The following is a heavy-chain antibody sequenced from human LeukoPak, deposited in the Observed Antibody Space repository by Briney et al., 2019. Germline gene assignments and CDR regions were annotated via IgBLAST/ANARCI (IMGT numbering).Heavy chain of an antibody. J-gene: IGHJ4*02. D-gene: IGHD5-24*01. CDR3: ARGIHSDGYNYFFDY. CDR2: INPNSGGT. V-gene: IGHV1-2*04. CDR1: GYTFTGYY. Sequence: GASVKVSCKASGYTFTGYYMHWVRQAPGQGLEWMGWINPNSGGTNYAQKFQGWVTMTRDTSISTAYMELSRLRSDDTAVYYCARGIHSDGYNYFFDYWGQGTLVTVSS.